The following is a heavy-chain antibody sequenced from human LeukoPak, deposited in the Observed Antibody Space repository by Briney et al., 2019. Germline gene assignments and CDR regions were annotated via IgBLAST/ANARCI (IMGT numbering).Heavy chain of an antibody. J-gene: IGHJ4*02. Sequence: AAVKVSCKASGYTFTDYYLHWVRQAPGQGLEWMGWINPNSGGTNYAQTFQGRVTMTRDTSITTAYLELSRLRSDDTAVYYCARIGYNHYFDYWGQGTLVTVSS. CDR3: ARIGYNHYFDY. CDR1: GYTFTDYY. CDR2: INPNSGGT. D-gene: IGHD1-14*01. V-gene: IGHV1-2*02.